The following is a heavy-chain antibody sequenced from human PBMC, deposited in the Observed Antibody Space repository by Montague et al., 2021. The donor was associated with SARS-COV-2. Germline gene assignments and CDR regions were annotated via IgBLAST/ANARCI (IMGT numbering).Heavy chain of an antibody. J-gene: IGHJ6*02. V-gene: IGHV4-39*07. CDR1: GGSIRSSSHF. D-gene: IGHD3-10*01. CDR2: ISYSGST. Sequence: SETLSLTCTVSGGSIRSSSHFWGWFRQPPGQRLEWIGTISYSGSTYYSPSLKSRVIISADTSKNQFSLNLRSVTAADTAVYFCGLGRGFAVGNHYYYFYGLDVWGQGTTVTVSS. CDR3: GLGRGFAVGNHYYYFYGLDV.